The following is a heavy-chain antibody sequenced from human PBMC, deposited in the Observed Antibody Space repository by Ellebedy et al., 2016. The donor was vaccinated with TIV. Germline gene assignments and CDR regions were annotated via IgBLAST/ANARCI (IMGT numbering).Heavy chain of an antibody. CDR3: ARGGLLTGYYGAIDY. D-gene: IGHD3-9*01. CDR1: GFTFSSYW. J-gene: IGHJ4*02. CDR2: INSAGSST. V-gene: IGHV3-74*01. Sequence: PGGSLRLSCAASGFTFSSYWMHWVRQAPGKGLVWVSRINSAGSSTSYADSVKGRFTISRDNAKNTLYLQMNSLRAEDTAVYYCARGGLLTGYYGAIDYWGQGTLVTVSS.